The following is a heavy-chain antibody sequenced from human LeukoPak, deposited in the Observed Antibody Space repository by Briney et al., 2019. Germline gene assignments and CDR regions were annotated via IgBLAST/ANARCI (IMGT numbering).Heavy chain of an antibody. Sequence: GGSLRLSCAASGFTFGNYAMHWVRQAPGKGLEWVSGINWNGGTINYADSVKGRFTISRDNAKNTLYLQMNSLRPEDTAFYYCAKDITVVVVTALGFDTWGQGTLVTVSS. CDR1: GFTFGNYA. CDR3: AKDITVVVVTALGFDT. D-gene: IGHD2-21*02. J-gene: IGHJ3*02. V-gene: IGHV3-9*01. CDR2: INWNGGTI.